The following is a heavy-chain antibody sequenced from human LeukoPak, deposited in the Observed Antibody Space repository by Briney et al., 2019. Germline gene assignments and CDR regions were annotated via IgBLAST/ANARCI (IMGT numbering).Heavy chain of an antibody. CDR2: IISSSSYI. CDR1: GFTFSSYS. CDR3: ASQLDCSGGSCYYYYGMDV. D-gene: IGHD2-15*01. Sequence: GGSLRLSCVASGFTFSSYSMNWVRQAPGKGLEWVSSIISSSSYIYYADSVKGRFTISRDNAKNSLYLQMNSLRAEDTAVYYCASQLDCSGGSCYYYYGMDVWGQGTTVTVSS. J-gene: IGHJ6*02. V-gene: IGHV3-21*03.